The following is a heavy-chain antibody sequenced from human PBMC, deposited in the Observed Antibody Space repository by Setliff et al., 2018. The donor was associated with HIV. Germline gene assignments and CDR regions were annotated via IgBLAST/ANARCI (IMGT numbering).Heavy chain of an antibody. CDR1: GGPISSNNYY. V-gene: IGHV4-39*07. D-gene: IGHD4-4*01. Sequence: PSETLSLTCSVSGGPISSNNYYWGWIRQPPGKGLEWIGSIYHGGTTFYNPSLKSRVTISVDKSNNQFSLKLSSVTAADTAVYFCARGTAPRRGTNYGGNYPLDYWGQGTLVTVSS. CDR2: IYHGGTT. J-gene: IGHJ4*02. CDR3: ARGTAPRRGTNYGGNYPLDY.